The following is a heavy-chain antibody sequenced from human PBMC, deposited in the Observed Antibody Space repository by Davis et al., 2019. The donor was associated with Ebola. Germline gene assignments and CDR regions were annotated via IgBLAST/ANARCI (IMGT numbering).Heavy chain of an antibody. D-gene: IGHD3-9*01. J-gene: IGHJ4*02. CDR1: GASVSSGAFY. V-gene: IGHV4-61*08. CDR2: LYYSGFT. Sequence: SETLSLTCTVSGASVSSGAFYWSWIRQPPGRGLEWIGSLYYSGFTNYNPSLKSRVTTSIDTSKNEFSLKLTSVTAADTAVYYCAREIFRLAAYWGQGTLVTVSS. CDR3: AREIFRLAAY.